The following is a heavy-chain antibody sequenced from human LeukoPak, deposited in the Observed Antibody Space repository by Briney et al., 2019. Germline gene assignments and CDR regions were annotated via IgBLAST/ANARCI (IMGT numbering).Heavy chain of an antibody. V-gene: IGHV4-34*01. CDR3: ARARRYCSGGSCYLNWFDP. D-gene: IGHD2-15*01. Sequence: SETLSLTCAVYGGSFSGYYWSWIRQPPGKGLEWIGEINHSGSTNYNPSLKSRVTISVDTSKNQFSLKLSSVTAADTAVYCCARARRYCSGGSCYLNWFDPWGQGTLVTVSS. J-gene: IGHJ5*02. CDR2: INHSGST. CDR1: GGSFSGYY.